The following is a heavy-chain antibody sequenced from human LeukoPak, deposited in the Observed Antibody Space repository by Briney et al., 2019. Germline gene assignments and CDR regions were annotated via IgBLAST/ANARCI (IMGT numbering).Heavy chain of an antibody. V-gene: IGHV4-39*01. CDR3: ARSDNWNYSFWFDP. Sequence: KPSETLSPTCTVSCGPISSSSYHWGGVRPPPGKGVEGVGSIYYSGSPYYNPSHKSRVTIPVDTSKNQFSLKLSSVTAADTAVYYCARSDNWNYSFWFDPWGQGTLVTVSS. D-gene: IGHD1-7*01. CDR1: CGPISSSSYH. CDR2: IYYSGSP. J-gene: IGHJ5*02.